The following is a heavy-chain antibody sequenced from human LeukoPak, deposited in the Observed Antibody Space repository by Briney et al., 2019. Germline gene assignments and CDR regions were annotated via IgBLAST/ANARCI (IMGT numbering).Heavy chain of an antibody. CDR1: GGSISSYY. CDR3: ARGDWTSTGGAFDI. CDR2: INHSGST. Sequence: SETLSLTCTVSGGSISSYYWSWIRQPPGKGLEWIGEINHSGSTNYNPSLKSRVTISVDTSKNQFSLKLSSVTAADTAVYYCARGDWTSTGGAFDIWGQGTMVTVSS. J-gene: IGHJ3*02. V-gene: IGHV4-34*01. D-gene: IGHD1-1*01.